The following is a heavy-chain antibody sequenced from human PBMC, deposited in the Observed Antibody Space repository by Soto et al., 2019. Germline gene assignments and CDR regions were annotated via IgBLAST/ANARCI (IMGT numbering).Heavy chain of an antibody. V-gene: IGHV1-46*02. CDR3: ARDLVPIWNYVRLAPGAQHWFDP. CDR1: GYTFNNYF. Sequence: QVQLVQSGAEVRKPGASVKVSCKASGYTFNNYFMHWVRQAPAQGLEWMGVITPSSGSTTYAQRFQGRLTMTRDTSTSTVYMELRSLRSEDTAVYFCARDLVPIWNYVRLAPGAQHWFDPWGQGTLVTVSS. J-gene: IGHJ5*02. D-gene: IGHD1-7*01. CDR2: ITPSSGST.